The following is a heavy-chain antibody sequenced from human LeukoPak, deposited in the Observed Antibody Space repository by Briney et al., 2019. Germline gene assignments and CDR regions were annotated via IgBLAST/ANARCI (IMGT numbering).Heavy chain of an antibody. Sequence: PGGSLRLSCAASGFTFSSYSMNWVRQAPGKGLEWVSYINSSSSTIYYADSVKGRFTISRDNAKNSLYLQMNSLRAEDTAVYYCARDFGRWYFDYWGQGTLVTVSS. CDR1: GFTFSSYS. V-gene: IGHV3-48*01. J-gene: IGHJ4*02. D-gene: IGHD4-23*01. CDR3: ARDFGRWYFDY. CDR2: INSSSSTI.